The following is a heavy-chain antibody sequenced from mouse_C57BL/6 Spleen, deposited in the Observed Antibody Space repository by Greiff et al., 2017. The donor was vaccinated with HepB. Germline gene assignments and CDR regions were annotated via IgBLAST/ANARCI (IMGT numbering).Heavy chain of an antibody. Sequence: EVQVVESGGGLVKPGGSLKLSCAASGFTFSDYGMHWVRQAPEKGLEWVAYISSGSSTIYYEDTVKGRFTISRDNAKNTLFLQMTSLSSEDTAIYYCARDYGSSYDYWGQGTTLTVSS. CDR1: GFTFSDYG. CDR3: ARDYGSSYDY. V-gene: IGHV5-17*01. J-gene: IGHJ2*01. D-gene: IGHD1-1*01. CDR2: ISSGSSTI.